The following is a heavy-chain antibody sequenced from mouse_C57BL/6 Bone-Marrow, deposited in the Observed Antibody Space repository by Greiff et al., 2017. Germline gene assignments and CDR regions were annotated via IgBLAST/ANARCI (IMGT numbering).Heavy chain of an antibody. CDR3: AVNWDLWYFDV. V-gene: IGHV1-50*01. CDR1: GYTFTSYW. J-gene: IGHJ1*03. D-gene: IGHD4-1*01. Sequence: VQLQQSGAELVKPGASVKLSCKASGYTFTSYWMQWVKQRPGQGLEWIGEIDPSDSYTNYNPKFKGKATLTVDTSSHAAYMPLSSLTSEDSAVYYCAVNWDLWYFDVWGTGTTVTVSS. CDR2: IDPSDSYT.